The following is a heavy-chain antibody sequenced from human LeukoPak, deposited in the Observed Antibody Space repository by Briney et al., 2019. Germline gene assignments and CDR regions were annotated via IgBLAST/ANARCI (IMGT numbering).Heavy chain of an antibody. CDR3: ARDGATYYSGSGSSSSPVDY. Sequence: ASVKVSCKASGYTVTGYYMHWVRQAPGQGLEWMGRINPNSGGTNYAQKFQGRVTMTRDTSISTAYMELSRLRSDDTAVYYCARDGATYYSGSGSSSSPVDYWGQGTLVTVSS. D-gene: IGHD3-10*01. CDR2: INPNSGGT. V-gene: IGHV1-2*06. J-gene: IGHJ4*02. CDR1: GYTVTGYY.